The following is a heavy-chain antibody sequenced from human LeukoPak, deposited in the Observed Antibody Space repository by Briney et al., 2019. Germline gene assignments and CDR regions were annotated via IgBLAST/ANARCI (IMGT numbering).Heavy chain of an antibody. V-gene: IGHV4-59*01. Sequence: SETLSLTCTVSGGSISSYYWSWIRQPPGKGLEWIGYIYYSGSTYYNPSLKSRVTISVDTSKNQFSLKLSSVTAADTAVYYCARGITMVRGAMTFDYWGQGTLVTASS. J-gene: IGHJ4*02. CDR2: IYYSGST. D-gene: IGHD3-10*01. CDR1: GGSISSYY. CDR3: ARGITMVRGAMTFDY.